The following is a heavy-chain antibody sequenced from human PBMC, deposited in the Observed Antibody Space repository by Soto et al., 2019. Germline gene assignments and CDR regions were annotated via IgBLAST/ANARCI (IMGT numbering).Heavy chain of an antibody. J-gene: IGHJ5*02. D-gene: IGHD2-2*01. Sequence: XESLELYCKGCGYTFTRYWIAWVRQMPGKGLEWMGIIYPGDSDTRYSPSFEGQVGISADKSTSTAYLQWSSLKASDTAMYYCARRGCSSTTCQNWFDTWGQGTLVTVS. V-gene: IGHV5-51*01. CDR1: GYTFTRYW. CDR2: IYPGDSDT. CDR3: ARRGCSSTTCQNWFDT.